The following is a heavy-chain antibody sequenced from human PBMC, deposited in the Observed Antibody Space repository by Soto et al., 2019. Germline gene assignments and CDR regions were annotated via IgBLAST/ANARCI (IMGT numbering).Heavy chain of an antibody. CDR2: ISGSGGTT. J-gene: IGHJ1*01. CDR1: GFTFSSYA. Sequence: EVQLLESGGGLVQPEGSLRLSCAASGFTFSSYAMSWVRQAPGKGLEWVSGISGSGGTTYYADSVKGRFTISRDNSKNTLYLHVSSLRAEATAVYYCANAQAAAGTISGYFHCWGQGTLVTVSS. CDR3: ANAQAAAGTISGYFHC. D-gene: IGHD6-13*01. V-gene: IGHV3-23*01.